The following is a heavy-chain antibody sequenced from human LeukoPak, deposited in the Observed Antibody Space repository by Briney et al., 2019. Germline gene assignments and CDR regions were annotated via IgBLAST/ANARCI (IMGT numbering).Heavy chain of an antibody. D-gene: IGHD5-24*01. J-gene: IGHJ3*02. CDR1: GGSFSTYF. Sequence: SETLSLTCAVYGGSFSTYFWSWIRQPPGKGLEWIAYIYYTGSTSYNPSLKSRVTILLDTSKNQFSLKLSSVTAADTAVYYCARHERDASLDHAFDIWGRGTMVTVSS. CDR3: ARHERDASLDHAFDI. V-gene: IGHV4-59*08. CDR2: IYYTGST.